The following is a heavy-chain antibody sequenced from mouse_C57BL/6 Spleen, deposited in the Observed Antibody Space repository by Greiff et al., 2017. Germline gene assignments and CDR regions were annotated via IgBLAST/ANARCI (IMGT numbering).Heavy chain of an antibody. CDR3: ARKALGRVYFDY. J-gene: IGHJ2*01. CDR1: GFTFSDYG. CDR2: ISSGSSTI. D-gene: IGHD6-1*01. V-gene: IGHV5-17*01. Sequence: EVKLVESGGGLVKPGGSLKLSCAASGFTFSDYGMHWVRQAPEKGLEWVAYISSGSSTIYYADTVKGRFTISRDNAKNTLFLQMTSLRSEDTAMYYCARKALGRVYFDYWGQGTTLTVSS.